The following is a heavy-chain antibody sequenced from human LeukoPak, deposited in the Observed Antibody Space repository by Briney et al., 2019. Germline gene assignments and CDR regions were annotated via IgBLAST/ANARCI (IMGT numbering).Heavy chain of an antibody. J-gene: IGHJ5*02. Sequence: GGSLRLSCAASGFTFSSYEMNWVRQAPGKGLEWVSYISSSGGTIYYADSVKGRFSISRDNAKNSLYLQMDSLRAEDTAVCYCARDDHSGGRRFDPWGQGTLVTVSS. V-gene: IGHV3-48*03. CDR3: ARDDHSGGRRFDP. D-gene: IGHD6-19*01. CDR1: GFTFSSYE. CDR2: ISSSGGTI.